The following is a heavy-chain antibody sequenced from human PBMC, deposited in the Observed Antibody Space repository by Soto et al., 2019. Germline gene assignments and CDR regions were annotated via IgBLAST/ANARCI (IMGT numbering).Heavy chain of an antibody. CDR2: INPSGGTR. D-gene: IGHD6-19*01. V-gene: IGHV1-46*01. CDR3: ASTAVAPLDY. CDR1: GYTFTNYW. J-gene: IGHJ4*02. Sequence: QVQLVQSGAEVKKPGASVKVSCKASGYTFTNYWMHWVRQAPGQGLEWMAIINPSGGTRRYAEKSQGRLTMTRDTSTSTVYMELSSLRSEDTGVYYCASTAVAPLDYWGQGTLVTVSS.